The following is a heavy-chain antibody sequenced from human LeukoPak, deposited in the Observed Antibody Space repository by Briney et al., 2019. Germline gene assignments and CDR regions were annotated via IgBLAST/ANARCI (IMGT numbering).Heavy chain of an antibody. CDR2: MNPNTGNT. Sequence: ASVKVSCKASGYTFTSDDINWVRQATGQGLEWMGWMNPNTGNTGYAQKFQGRVTMTRNTSISTAYMELSSLRSEDTAVYYCARGGWAAAYGNYWGQGTLVTVSS. CDR3: ARGGWAAAYGNY. CDR1: GYTFTSDD. D-gene: IGHD1-14*01. V-gene: IGHV1-8*01. J-gene: IGHJ4*02.